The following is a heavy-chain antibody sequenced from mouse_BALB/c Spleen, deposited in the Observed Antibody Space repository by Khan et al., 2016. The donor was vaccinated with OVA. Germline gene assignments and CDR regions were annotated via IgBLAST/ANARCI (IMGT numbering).Heavy chain of an antibody. CDR2: INPHIGET. D-gene: IGHD1-1*01. Sequence: EVQLQQSGPELVKPGASVKISCKASGYSFTGYFMNWVMQSHGKSLEWIGRINPHIGETFYNQKFKGKATLTVDESSSTAHMELRSLASEDSAVYYLARIYGSDFDYWGQGTTLTVSS. V-gene: IGHV1-20*02. J-gene: IGHJ2*01. CDR1: GYSFTGYF. CDR3: ARIYGSDFDY.